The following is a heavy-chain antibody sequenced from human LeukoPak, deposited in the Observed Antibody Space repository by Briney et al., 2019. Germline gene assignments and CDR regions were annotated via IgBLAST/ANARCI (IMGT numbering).Heavy chain of an antibody. J-gene: IGHJ4*02. Sequence: PEASVKVSCKASGGTFSSYAISWVRQAPGQGLEWMGGIIPIFGTANYAQKFQGRVTITADESTSTAYMELSSLRSEDTAVYYCARDLWRGYSYGSIDYWGQGTLVTVSS. CDR3: ARDLWRGYSYGSIDY. D-gene: IGHD5-18*01. CDR2: IIPIFGTA. V-gene: IGHV1-69*13. CDR1: GGTFSSYA.